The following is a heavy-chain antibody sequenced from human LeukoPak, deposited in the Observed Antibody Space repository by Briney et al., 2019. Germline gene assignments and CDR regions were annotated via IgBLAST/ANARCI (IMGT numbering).Heavy chain of an antibody. J-gene: IGHJ4*02. Sequence: SETPSLTCTVSGGSISSGGYYWSWIRQPPGKGLEWIGYIYHSGSTYYNPSLKSRVTISVDRSKSQFSLKLSSVTAADTAVYYCARYGIDYFPDYWGQGTLVTVSS. D-gene: IGHD2/OR15-2a*01. V-gene: IGHV4-30-2*01. CDR1: GGSISSGGYY. CDR3: ARYGIDYFPDY. CDR2: IYHSGST.